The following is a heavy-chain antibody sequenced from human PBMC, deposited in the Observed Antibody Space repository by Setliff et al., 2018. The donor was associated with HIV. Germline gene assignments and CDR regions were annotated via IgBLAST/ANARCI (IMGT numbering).Heavy chain of an antibody. CDR2: ISYSGNT. CDR1: IGSISSGDYY. J-gene: IGHJ4*02. Sequence: SETLSLTCSLSIGSISSGDYYWSWIRQPPGKGLEWIGYISYSGNTYYNPSLNDRATISLDTSKNQFSLKLNSVTAADTAVYYCATHVLQFLEWLSHFDYWGQGTLVTVSS. D-gene: IGHD3-3*01. CDR3: ATHVLQFLEWLSHFDY. V-gene: IGHV4-30-4*08.